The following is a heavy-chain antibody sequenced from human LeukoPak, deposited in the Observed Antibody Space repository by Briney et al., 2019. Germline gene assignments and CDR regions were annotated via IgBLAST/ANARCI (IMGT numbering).Heavy chain of an antibody. Sequence: SETLSLTCTVSGGSISSYYWSWIRQPAGKGLEWIGRIYTSGSTNYNPSLKSRVTMSVDTSKNQFCLKLSSVTAADTAVYYCARDGYSSSWKAFDIWGQGTMVTVSS. CDR2: IYTSGST. CDR3: ARDGYSSSWKAFDI. CDR1: GGSISSYY. J-gene: IGHJ3*02. V-gene: IGHV4-4*07. D-gene: IGHD6-13*01.